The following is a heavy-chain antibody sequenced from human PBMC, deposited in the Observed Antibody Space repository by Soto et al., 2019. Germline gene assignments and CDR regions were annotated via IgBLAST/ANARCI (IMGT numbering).Heavy chain of an antibody. V-gene: IGHV3-30-3*01. CDR1: GFTFSSYA. CDR2: ISYDGSNK. Sequence: QVQLVESGGGVVQPGRSLRLSCAASGFTFSSYAMHWVRQAPGKGLEWVAVISYDGSNKYYADSVKGRFTISRDNSKNTLYLQMNSLRAEDTAVYYCARDALRVVVAATGWFDPWGQGTLVTVSS. D-gene: IGHD2-15*01. J-gene: IGHJ5*02. CDR3: ARDALRVVVAATGWFDP.